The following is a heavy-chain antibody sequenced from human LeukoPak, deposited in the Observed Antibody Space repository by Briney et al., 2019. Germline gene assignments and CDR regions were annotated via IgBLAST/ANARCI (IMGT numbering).Heavy chain of an antibody. CDR3: ARVPHSGTYYVDS. D-gene: IGHD1-26*01. V-gene: IGHV4-38-2*02. CDR2: VYHSGST. J-gene: IGHJ4*02. CDR1: GYSISRGYY. Sequence: KPSETLSLTCTVSGYSISRGYYWGWLRQPPGTGLEWIGRVYHSGSTYYNPSLSSRVTISVDTSKNQFSLKLSSVTAADTAVYYCARVPHSGTYYVDSWGQGTLVTVSS.